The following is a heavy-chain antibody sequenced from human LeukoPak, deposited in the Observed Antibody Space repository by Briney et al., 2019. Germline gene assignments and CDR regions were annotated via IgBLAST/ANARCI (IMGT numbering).Heavy chain of an antibody. CDR2: ISSSGSTI. J-gene: IGHJ6*02. CDR3: ATLRGVHLYGMDV. V-gene: IGHV3-48*03. Sequence: GGSLRLSCAASGFTFSSYEMNWVRQAPGKGLEWVSYISSSGSTIYYADSVEGRFTISRDNAKNSLYLQMNSLRAEDTAVYYCATLRGVHLYGMDVWGQGTTVTVSS. CDR1: GFTFSSYE. D-gene: IGHD3-10*01.